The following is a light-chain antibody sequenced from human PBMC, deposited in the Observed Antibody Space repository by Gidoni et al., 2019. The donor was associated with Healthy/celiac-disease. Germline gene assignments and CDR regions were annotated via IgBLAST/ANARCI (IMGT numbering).Light chain of an antibody. Sequence: EFVLTQSAATLSLSPGERATLSCRASQSVSSSYLAWYQQKPGQAPRLLIYGASRRATGIPDRFSGSGSGTDFTLTISRLEPEDFAVYYCQQYGSSPPTTFGQGTKLEIK. CDR3: QQYGSSPPTT. J-gene: IGKJ2*01. CDR1: QSVSSSY. V-gene: IGKV3-20*01. CDR2: GAS.